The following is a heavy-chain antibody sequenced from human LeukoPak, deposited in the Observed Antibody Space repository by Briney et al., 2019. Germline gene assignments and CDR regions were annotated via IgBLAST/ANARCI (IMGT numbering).Heavy chain of an antibody. CDR3: AREIIVVVPAAIAADDAFDI. J-gene: IGHJ3*02. V-gene: IGHV1-46*01. CDR1: GYTFTSYY. D-gene: IGHD2-2*02. Sequence: ASAKVSCKASGYTFTSYYMHWVRQAPGQGLEWMGIINPSGGSTSYAQKFQGRVTMTRDTSTSTVYMELSSLRSEDTAVYYCAREIIVVVPAAIAADDAFDIWGQGTMVTVSS. CDR2: INPSGGST.